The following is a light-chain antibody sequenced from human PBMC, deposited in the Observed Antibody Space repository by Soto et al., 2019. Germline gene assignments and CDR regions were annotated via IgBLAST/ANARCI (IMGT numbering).Light chain of an antibody. V-gene: IGKV1-5*03. CDR3: QQYNSYPCT. Sequence: DIQMTQSPSTLSASVGDRVTITCRASQSISSWLAWYRQRPGKAPKVLIYKASNLGSGVPSRFSGSGSGTEFTLTISSLQPDDFATYYCQQYNSYPCTFGQGTKLEIK. J-gene: IGKJ2*02. CDR2: KAS. CDR1: QSISSW.